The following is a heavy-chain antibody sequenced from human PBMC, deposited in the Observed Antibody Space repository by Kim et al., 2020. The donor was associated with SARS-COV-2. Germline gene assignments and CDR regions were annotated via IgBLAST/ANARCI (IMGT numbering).Heavy chain of an antibody. CDR3: ASMGLDGDYGDYYYYYYMDV. CDR2: IKQDGSEK. D-gene: IGHD4-17*01. CDR1: FTFSSYW. Sequence: FTFSSYWMSWVRQAPGKGLEWVANIKQDGSEKYYVDSVKGRFTISRDNAKNSLYLQMNSLRAEDTAVYYCASMGLDGDYGDYYYYYYMDV. J-gene: IGHJ6*03. V-gene: IGHV3-7*01.